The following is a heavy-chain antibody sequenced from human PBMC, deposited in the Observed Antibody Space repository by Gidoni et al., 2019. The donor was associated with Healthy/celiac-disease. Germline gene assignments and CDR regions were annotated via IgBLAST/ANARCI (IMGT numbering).Heavy chain of an antibody. CDR1: GFTFSSYA. Sequence: QVQLVESGGGVVQPGRSLRLSCAASGFTFSSYARHWGRQAPGKGLEWVAVIAYDGSNKYYADSVKGRFTISRDNSKNTLYLQRNSLRAEDTAVYYCARPSSSRIAAAGKNYFDYWGQGTLVTVSS. D-gene: IGHD6-13*01. CDR2: IAYDGSNK. J-gene: IGHJ4*02. CDR3: ARPSSSRIAAAGKNYFDY. V-gene: IGHV3-30*04.